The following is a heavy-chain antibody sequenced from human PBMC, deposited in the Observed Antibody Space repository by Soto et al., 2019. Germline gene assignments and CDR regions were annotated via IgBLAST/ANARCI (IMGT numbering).Heavy chain of an antibody. J-gene: IGHJ6*02. CDR2: ISGSGGST. Sequence: EVQLLESGGGLVQPGGSLRLSCAASGFTFSSYAMSWVRQAPGKGLEWVSAISGSGGSTYYADSVKGRFTISRDNSKNTLYLQMNSLRAEDTAVYYCAKDRSYSSGWDYYYYYGMDVWGQGTTVTVSS. CDR3: AKDRSYSSGWDYYYYYGMDV. V-gene: IGHV3-23*01. D-gene: IGHD6-19*01. CDR1: GFTFSSYA.